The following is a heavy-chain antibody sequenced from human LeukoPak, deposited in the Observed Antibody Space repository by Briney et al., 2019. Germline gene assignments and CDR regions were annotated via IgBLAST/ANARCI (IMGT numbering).Heavy chain of an antibody. Sequence: SETLSLTCAVSGGSISSSNWWSWVRQPPGKGLEWIGEIYHSGSTNYNPSLKSRVTISVDTSKNQFSLKVTSVTASDTAVYYCAGPGSAWFDAFDIWGQGTLVTVSS. CDR3: AGPGSAWFDAFDI. J-gene: IGHJ3*02. CDR1: GGSISSSNW. D-gene: IGHD6-19*01. V-gene: IGHV4-4*02. CDR2: IYHSGST.